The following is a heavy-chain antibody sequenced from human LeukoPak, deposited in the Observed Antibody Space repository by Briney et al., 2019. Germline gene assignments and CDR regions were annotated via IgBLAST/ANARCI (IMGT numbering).Heavy chain of an antibody. CDR1: GFTFSSYG. CDR2: IWYDGSNK. CDR3: ARDRAYYDFWSGYRPTTNYYGMDV. J-gene: IGHJ6*02. Sequence: GRSLRLSCAASGFTFSSYGMHWVRQAPGNGLEWVAVIWYDGSNKYYADSVKGRFTISRDNSKNTLYLQMNSLRAEDTAVYYCARDRAYYDFWSGYRPTTNYYGMDVWGQGTTVTVSS. V-gene: IGHV3-33*01. D-gene: IGHD3-3*01.